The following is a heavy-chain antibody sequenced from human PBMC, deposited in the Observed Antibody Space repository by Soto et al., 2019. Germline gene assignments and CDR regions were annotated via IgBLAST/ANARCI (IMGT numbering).Heavy chain of an antibody. Sequence: EVQLLESGGGLVQPGGSLRLSCAASGFTFSSYAMSWVRQAPGKGLEWVSAISGRGGSTYYADSVKGRFTVSRDNSKKTLYLQRNCLRAKDTAVYYWAKYTHFGVVLGYRDVGRKGPTLTVSS. CDR3: AKYTHFGVVLGYRDV. CDR1: GFTFSSYA. CDR2: ISGRGGST. D-gene: IGHD3-3*01. J-gene: IGHJ6*03. V-gene: IGHV3-23*01.